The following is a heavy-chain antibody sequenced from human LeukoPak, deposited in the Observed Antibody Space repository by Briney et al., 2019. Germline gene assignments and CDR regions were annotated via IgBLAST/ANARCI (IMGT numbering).Heavy chain of an antibody. D-gene: IGHD3-22*01. Sequence: SETLSLTCTVSSGSISSHYWSWIRQPPGKGLEWIGHIYYSGSTNYNPSLKSRVTISVDTSKNQFSLKLSSVTAADTAVYYCARDALLYDSSGYYYFGWFDPWGQGTLVTVSS. CDR2: IYYSGST. V-gene: IGHV4-59*11. CDR3: ARDALLYDSSGYYYFGWFDP. CDR1: SGSISSHY. J-gene: IGHJ5*02.